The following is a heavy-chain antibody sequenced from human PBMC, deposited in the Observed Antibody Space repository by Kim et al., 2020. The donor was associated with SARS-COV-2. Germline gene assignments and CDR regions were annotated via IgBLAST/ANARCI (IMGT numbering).Heavy chain of an antibody. CDR1: GFTFSNAW. D-gene: IGHD2-2*01. CDR2: IKSKTDGGTT. J-gene: IGHJ3*02. Sequence: GGSLRLSCAASGFTFSNAWMSWVRQAPGKGLEWVGRIKSKTDGGTTDYAAPVKGRFTISRDDSKNTLYLQMNSLKTEDTAVYYCTTVPCSSTSCEPDAFDIWGQGTMVTVSS. CDR3: TTVPCSSTSCEPDAFDI. V-gene: IGHV3-15*01.